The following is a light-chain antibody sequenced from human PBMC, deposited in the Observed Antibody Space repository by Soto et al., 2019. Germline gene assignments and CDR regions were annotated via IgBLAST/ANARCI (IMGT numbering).Light chain of an antibody. V-gene: IGKV1-39*01. CDR3: QQSYSTPRT. Sequence: DVQITQSPSSLSASLGDRVTITCRASQTISYYLNWYQQKPGKAPSLLIYGASSLQSGVPSRFSGSGSGTNFSLTITSLQPEDFATYYCQQSYSTPRTFGQGTKVDIK. CDR2: GAS. CDR1: QTISYY. J-gene: IGKJ1*01.